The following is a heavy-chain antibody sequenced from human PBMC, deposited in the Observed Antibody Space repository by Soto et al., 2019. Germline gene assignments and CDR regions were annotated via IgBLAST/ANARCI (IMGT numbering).Heavy chain of an antibody. V-gene: IGHV4-4*02. D-gene: IGHD3-9*01. J-gene: IGHJ3*01. Sequence: QVQLQESGPGLVKPSGTLSLTCAVSGGSISSSHWWTWVRQSPGKGLEYIGEISHSGTSNSNPSLTSLVTLSVAKSKNHFSLTLTSVTAADTAVYYCARVVLTITRGAFDAWGQGTLVIVSS. CDR2: ISHSGTS. CDR1: GGSISSSHW. CDR3: ARVVLTITRGAFDA.